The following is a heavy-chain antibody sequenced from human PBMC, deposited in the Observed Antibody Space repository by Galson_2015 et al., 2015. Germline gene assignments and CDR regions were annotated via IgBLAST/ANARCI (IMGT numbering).Heavy chain of an antibody. J-gene: IGHJ4*02. D-gene: IGHD6-6*01. CDR2: TSYRSKWDN. Sequence: WIRQSPSRGLEWLGRTSYRSKWDNDYAVSVQSRITINPDTSKNQFSLLLNSVTHEDTAVYYCTRGSPKGHDYWGQGTLVTVSS. V-gene: IGHV6-1*01. CDR3: TRGSPKGHDY.